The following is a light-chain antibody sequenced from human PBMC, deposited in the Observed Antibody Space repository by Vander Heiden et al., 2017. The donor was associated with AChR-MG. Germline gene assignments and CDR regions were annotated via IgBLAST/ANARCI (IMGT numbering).Light chain of an antibody. Sequence: SALTQPASVSGSPGQSITVSCTGTSSDVGNYNFVSWYQQHPGKAPKLMIYEVSKWPAGVSNRFYGSKSGNTASLTISGLQAEDEADYYCCSDAGSSNWVFGGGTKVTGL. J-gene: IGLJ3*02. CDR3: CSDAGSSNWV. CDR2: EVS. CDR1: SSDVGNYNF. V-gene: IGLV2-23*02.